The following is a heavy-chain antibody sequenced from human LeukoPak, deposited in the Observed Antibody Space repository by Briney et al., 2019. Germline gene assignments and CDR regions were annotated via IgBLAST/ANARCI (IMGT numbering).Heavy chain of an antibody. CDR3: ARDPSSGYYFDY. Sequence: ASVKVSCKASGYTFTDYYIHWVRQTPGQGLQWMGWMKPDSGATNHAQNFEGRVTMTRDTSINTAYMELTSLRSDDTAVYYCARDPSSGYYFDYWGQGTLVTVSS. CDR1: GYTFTDYY. CDR2: MKPDSGAT. D-gene: IGHD3-22*01. V-gene: IGHV1-2*02. J-gene: IGHJ4*02.